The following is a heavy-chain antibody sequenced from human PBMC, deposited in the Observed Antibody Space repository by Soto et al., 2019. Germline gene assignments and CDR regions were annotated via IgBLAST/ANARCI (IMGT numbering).Heavy chain of an antibody. CDR2: IYYSGST. CDR3: ASEYDFFVTGYYPSLFAF. CDR1: GGSISSSSYY. D-gene: IGHD3-9*01. J-gene: IGHJ1*01. V-gene: IGHV4-39*01. Sequence: PAKLSLTYPVSGGSISSSSYYWGWIRQPPGKGLEWIGSIYYSGSTYYNPSLKSRVTISVDTSKNQFSLKLSSVTAADTAVYYCASEYDFFVTGYYPSLFAFCGQGSLVIVAA.